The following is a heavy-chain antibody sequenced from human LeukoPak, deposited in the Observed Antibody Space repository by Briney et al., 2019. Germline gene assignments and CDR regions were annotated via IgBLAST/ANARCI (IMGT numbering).Heavy chain of an antibody. CDR1: GFTFSSYW. CDR3: ARYGGRGTFDY. CDR2: IKSDGSET. Sequence: GGSLRLSCAASGFTFSSYWMHWVRQAPGKGLMWVSRIKSDGSETSYADSVKGRFTISRDNAKNSLYLQMNSLRAEDTAVYYCARYGGRGTFDYWGQGTLVTVSS. V-gene: IGHV3-74*01. D-gene: IGHD1-1*01. J-gene: IGHJ4*02.